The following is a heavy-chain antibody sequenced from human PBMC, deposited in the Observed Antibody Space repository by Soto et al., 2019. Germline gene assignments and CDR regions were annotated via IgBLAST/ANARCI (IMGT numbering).Heavy chain of an antibody. Sequence: GESLKNCRQGSGYSFTSYWIGWVRQMPGKGLEWMGIIYPGDSDTIYSPSFQGQVTISADKSISTAYLQWSSLKASDTAMYYCARRTATTSPTDYWGQGTLVTVSS. J-gene: IGHJ4*02. CDR3: ARRTATTSPTDY. CDR1: GYSFTSYW. CDR2: IYPGDSDT. D-gene: IGHD1-1*01. V-gene: IGHV5-51*01.